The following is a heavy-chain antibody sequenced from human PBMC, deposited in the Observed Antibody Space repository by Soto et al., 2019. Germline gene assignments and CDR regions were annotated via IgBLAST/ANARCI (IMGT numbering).Heavy chain of an antibody. J-gene: IGHJ6*02. CDR3: AREGGMDV. CDR2: ISTSGSTI. V-gene: IGHV3-48*01. Sequence: EVQLVESGGSMVQPGGSLRLSSAASGFTFSSYSINWVRQAPGKGLEWVSYISTSGSTIYYADSVKGRFTISRDSARNSVYMQVNSLRAEDTAVYYCAREGGMDVWGQGTTVTVSS. CDR1: GFTFSSYS.